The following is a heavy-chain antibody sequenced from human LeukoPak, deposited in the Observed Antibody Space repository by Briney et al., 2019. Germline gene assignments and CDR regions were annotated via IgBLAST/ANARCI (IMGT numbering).Heavy chain of an antibody. Sequence: PSETLSLTCAVYGGSFSGYYWSWIRQPPGKGLEWIGEINHSGSTNYNPSLKSRVTISVDTSKNQFSLKLSSVTAADTAVYYCARACSGYDYYWGQGTLVTVSS. D-gene: IGHD5-12*01. CDR2: INHSGST. V-gene: IGHV4-34*01. CDR3: ARACSGYDYY. CDR1: GGSFSGYY. J-gene: IGHJ4*02.